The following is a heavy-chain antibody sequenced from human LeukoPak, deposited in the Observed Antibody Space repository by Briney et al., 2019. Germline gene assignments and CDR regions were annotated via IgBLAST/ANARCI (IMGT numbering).Heavy chain of an antibody. V-gene: IGHV3-30*03. Sequence: GGSLRLSCAVSGFTCSSYSMHWVRPAPGKGLEWVAVISFDASNKFYADSVKGRFTISRDNSKNIMYLQMDSLKDEDTAVYYCARGYDPSWPPLEYWGQGTLVTLSS. J-gene: IGHJ4*02. CDR2: ISFDASNK. CDR1: GFTCSSYS. D-gene: IGHD2-2*01. CDR3: ARGYDPSWPPLEY.